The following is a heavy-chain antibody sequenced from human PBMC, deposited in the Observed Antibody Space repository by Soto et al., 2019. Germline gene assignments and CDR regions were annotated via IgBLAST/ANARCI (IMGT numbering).Heavy chain of an antibody. J-gene: IGHJ4*02. CDR2: IGTSAST. CDR3: ADLSRYCTSSNCD. Sequence: DVRRLESWGGLVQPGGSLRLSCAASGFTFSSYSMSWVRQAPGKGLEWVSTIGTSASTYYGDSVRGRFTISRDNSRNTLYLQMNILRAEDTAVYYCADLSRYCTSSNCDWGQGTLVTVSS. CDR1: GFTFSSYS. V-gene: IGHV3-23*01. D-gene: IGHD2-2*01.